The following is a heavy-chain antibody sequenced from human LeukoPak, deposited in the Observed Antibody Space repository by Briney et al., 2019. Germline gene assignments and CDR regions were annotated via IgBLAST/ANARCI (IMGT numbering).Heavy chain of an antibody. CDR3: ATSRGTTGTTIFDY. CDR1: GFTFSSYS. Sequence: PGGSLRLSCAASGFTFSSYSMNWVRQAPGKGLEWVSSISSSSYIYYADSVKGRFTISRDNAKNSLYLQMNSLRAEDTAVYYCATSRGTTGTTIFDYWGQGTLVTVSS. V-gene: IGHV3-21*01. J-gene: IGHJ4*02. CDR2: ISSSSYI. D-gene: IGHD1-7*01.